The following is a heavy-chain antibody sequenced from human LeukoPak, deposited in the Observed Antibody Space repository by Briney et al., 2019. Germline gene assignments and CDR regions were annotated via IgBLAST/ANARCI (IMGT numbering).Heavy chain of an antibody. Sequence: AASVKVSCMASGYTFTSYDINWVRQATGQGLEWMGWMNPNSGNTGYAQKFQGRVTMTRDTSISTAYMELSRLRPDDTAVYYCARDPSGYCSGGSCYEYFDYWGQGSLVTVSS. V-gene: IGHV1-8*01. CDR3: ARDPSGYCSGGSCYEYFDY. D-gene: IGHD2-15*01. J-gene: IGHJ4*02. CDR1: GYTFTSYD. CDR2: MNPNSGNT.